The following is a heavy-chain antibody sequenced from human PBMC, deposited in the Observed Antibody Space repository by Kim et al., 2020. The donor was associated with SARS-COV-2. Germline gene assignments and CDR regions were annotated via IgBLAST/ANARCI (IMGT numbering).Heavy chain of an antibody. Sequence: ASVKVSCKASGYTFTSYAMHWVRQAPGQRLELMGWINAGNGNTKYSQKFQGRVTITRDTSASTAYMELSSLRSEDTAVYYCARDQSDYVWGSIDYWGQGTLVTVSS. CDR1: GYTFTSYA. CDR3: ARDQSDYVWGSIDY. CDR2: INAGNGNT. D-gene: IGHD3-16*01. V-gene: IGHV1-3*01. J-gene: IGHJ4*02.